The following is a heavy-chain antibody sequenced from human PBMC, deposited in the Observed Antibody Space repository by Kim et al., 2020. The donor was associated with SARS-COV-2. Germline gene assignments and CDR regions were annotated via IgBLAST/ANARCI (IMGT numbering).Heavy chain of an antibody. CDR2: ISGDGGST. CDR1: GFIFDKYA. D-gene: IGHD6-19*01. J-gene: IGHJ1*01. Sequence: GGSLRLSCAASGFIFDKYAMHWVRQAPGKGLEWVSLISGDGGSTYYADSVKGRLTISRDNDRNSLYLQLDSLRTEDTAFYHCAKGDQWLIGIWGQGTLVTVSS. V-gene: IGHV3-43*02. CDR3: AKGDQWLIGI.